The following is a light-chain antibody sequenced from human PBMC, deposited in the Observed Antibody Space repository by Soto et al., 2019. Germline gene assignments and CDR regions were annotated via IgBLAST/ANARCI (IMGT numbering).Light chain of an antibody. Sequence: EILMTQSPATLSVSPGDRATLSCRASQSVSSNYVAWYQQKPGQAPRLLIYDASNRATGIPARFSGSGSGTDFTLTISSLEPEDFAVYYCQQRSNWPLTFGGGTKVDI. CDR3: QQRSNWPLT. CDR1: QSVSSN. V-gene: IGKV3-11*01. CDR2: DAS. J-gene: IGKJ4*01.